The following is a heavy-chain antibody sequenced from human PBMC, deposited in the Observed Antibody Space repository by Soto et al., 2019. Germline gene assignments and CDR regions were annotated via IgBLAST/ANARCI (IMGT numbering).Heavy chain of an antibody. CDR1: GYTFTGYY. J-gene: IGHJ4*02. Sequence: QVQLVQSGAEVKKPGASVKVSCKASGYTFTGYYMHWVRQAPGQGLEWMGWINPNSGGTNYAQKFQGWVTMTRETSISTAYMELGRLRSDDTAVYCCARWFGESSAFDYWGQGTLVTVSS. CDR2: INPNSGGT. D-gene: IGHD3-10*01. CDR3: ARWFGESSAFDY. V-gene: IGHV1-2*04.